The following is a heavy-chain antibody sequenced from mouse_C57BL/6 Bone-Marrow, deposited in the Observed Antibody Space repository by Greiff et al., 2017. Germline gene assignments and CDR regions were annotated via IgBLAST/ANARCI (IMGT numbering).Heavy chain of an antibody. CDR1: GFNIKDYY. Sequence: VQLKQSGAELVRPGASVKLSCIASGFNIKDYYMHWVKQRPEQGLEWIGRIDPEDGDTEYAPKFQGKATMTADTSSNTAYLQLSSLTSEDTAVYYCTTGIYYGNFYAMDYWGQGTSVTVSS. CDR3: TTGIYYGNFYAMDY. CDR2: IDPEDGDT. V-gene: IGHV14-1*01. J-gene: IGHJ4*01. D-gene: IGHD2-1*01.